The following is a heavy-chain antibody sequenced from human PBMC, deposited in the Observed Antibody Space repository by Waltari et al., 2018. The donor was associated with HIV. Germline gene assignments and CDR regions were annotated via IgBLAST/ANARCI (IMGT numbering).Heavy chain of an antibody. CDR3: ARDPRSSGYYGMDV. V-gene: IGHV3-53*01. CDR2: IYSGGST. D-gene: IGHD1-26*01. J-gene: IGHJ6*02. Sequence: EVQLVESGGGLIEPGGSLRLTCAASGFTISDNYMSWGRQAPGKGLEWVSVIYSGGSTYYADSVKGRFTISRDNSKNTLSLHMNSLRAEDTAVYYCARDPRSSGYYGMDVWGQGATVTVSS. CDR1: GFTISDNY.